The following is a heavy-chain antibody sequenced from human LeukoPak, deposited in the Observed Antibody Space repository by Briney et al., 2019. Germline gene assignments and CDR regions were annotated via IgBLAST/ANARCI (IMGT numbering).Heavy chain of an antibody. V-gene: IGHV3-21*01. D-gene: IGHD3-22*01. CDR3: ARDYYDSSGYSPYDY. Sequence: GGSLRLSCAASGFTFSSYSMNWVRQAPGKGLEWVSYISSSSSYIYYADSVKSRFTISRDNAKNSLYLQMNSLRAEDTAVYYCARDYYDSSGYSPYDYWGQGTLVTVSS. J-gene: IGHJ4*02. CDR2: ISSSSSYI. CDR1: GFTFSSYS.